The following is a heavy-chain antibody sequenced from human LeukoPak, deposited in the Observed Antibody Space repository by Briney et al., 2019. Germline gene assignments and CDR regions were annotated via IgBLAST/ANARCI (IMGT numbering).Heavy chain of an antibody. V-gene: IGHV3-21*01. CDR1: VFTFSSYS. J-gene: IGHJ4*02. CDR2: ISSSSSYI. Sequence: GGSLRLSCAASVFTFSSYSMNWVRQAPGKGLECVSSISSSSSYIYYADSVKGRFTISRDNAKNSLYLQMNSLRAEDTPVYYCASLWQLERRYYSDYWGQGTLVTVSS. D-gene: IGHD1-1*01. CDR3: ASLWQLERRYYSDY.